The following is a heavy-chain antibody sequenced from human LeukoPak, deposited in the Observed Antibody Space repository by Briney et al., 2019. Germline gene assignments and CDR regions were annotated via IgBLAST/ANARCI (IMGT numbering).Heavy chain of an antibody. CDR3: AREEDRNEVFDP. J-gene: IGHJ5*02. Sequence: SETLSLTCTVSGGSISSYYWNWIRQPPGKGLEWIGYIYYSGSTNYNPSLKSRVTISVDTSKNQFSLKLSPVTAADTAVYYCAREEDRNEVFDPWGQGTLVTVSS. V-gene: IGHV4-59*01. D-gene: IGHD1-14*01. CDR2: IYYSGST. CDR1: GGSISSYY.